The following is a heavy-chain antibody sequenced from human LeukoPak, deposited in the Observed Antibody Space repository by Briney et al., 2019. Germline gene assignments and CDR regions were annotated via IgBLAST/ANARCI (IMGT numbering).Heavy chain of an antibody. D-gene: IGHD3-16*01. CDR1: GFNFRAYW. Sequence: GGSLRLSCTTSGFNFRAYWMAWVRQAPGKGLEWVSSISSSSSYIYYADSVKGRFTISRDNSKSTLYLQMNSLRAEDTAVYYCANEIGVGGSWFDPWGQGALVTVSS. J-gene: IGHJ5*02. CDR2: ISSSSSYI. CDR3: ANEIGVGGSWFDP. V-gene: IGHV3-21*04.